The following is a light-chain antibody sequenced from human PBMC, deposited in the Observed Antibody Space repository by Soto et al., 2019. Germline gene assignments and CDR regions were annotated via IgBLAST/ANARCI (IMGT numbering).Light chain of an antibody. CDR3: QQYFDPPWT. Sequence: DIVMTQSPDSLAVSLGERATINCKSSQSLLYKSYNKNHLAWYQQKPGQSPRLLVYWASTRESGVPDRFRGSGSGTDFTLIIDSLQAEDVAVYFCQQYFDPPWTFGQGTKVEI. J-gene: IGKJ1*01. CDR1: QSLLYKSYNKNH. CDR2: WAS. V-gene: IGKV4-1*01.